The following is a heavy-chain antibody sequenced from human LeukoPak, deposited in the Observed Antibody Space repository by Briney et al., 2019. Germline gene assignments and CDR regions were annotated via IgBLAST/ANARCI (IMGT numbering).Heavy chain of an antibody. CDR2: ISSSSSTI. CDR1: GFIFSTYS. J-gene: IGHJ6*03. V-gene: IGHV3-48*01. Sequence: GGSMRLSCAASGFIFSTYSMNWVRQAPGKGLEWVSYISSSSSTIYYADSVKGRFTISRDNAENSLYLQMNSLGAEDTAVYYCARDDHYNYYYMDVWGKGTTVTVSS. CDR3: ARDDHYNYYYMDV.